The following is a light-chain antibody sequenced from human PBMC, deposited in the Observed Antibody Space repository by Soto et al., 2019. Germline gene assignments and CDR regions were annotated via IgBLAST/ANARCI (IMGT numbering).Light chain of an antibody. Sequence: DIQMTQSPSTLSAFVGDRVTITCRASQSISSWLAWYQQKPGKVPKLLIYDASSLESGVPSRFSGSGSGTEFTLTISSLQPDDFATYYCQQYNSYHWTFGQGTKVEIK. V-gene: IGKV1-5*01. CDR3: QQYNSYHWT. J-gene: IGKJ1*01. CDR2: DAS. CDR1: QSISSW.